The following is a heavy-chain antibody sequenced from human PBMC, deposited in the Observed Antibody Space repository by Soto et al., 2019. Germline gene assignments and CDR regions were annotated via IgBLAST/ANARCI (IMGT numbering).Heavy chain of an antibody. J-gene: IGHJ4*02. CDR1: GGSISSGDYY. CDR3: AREIVGATYFDY. D-gene: IGHD1-26*01. Sequence: LSLTCTVSGGSISSGDYYWSWIRQPPGKGLEWIGYIYYSGSTYYNPSLKSRVTISVDTSKNQFSLKLSSVTAADTAVYYCAREIVGATYFDYWGQGTLVTVSS. V-gene: IGHV4-30-4*01. CDR2: IYYSGST.